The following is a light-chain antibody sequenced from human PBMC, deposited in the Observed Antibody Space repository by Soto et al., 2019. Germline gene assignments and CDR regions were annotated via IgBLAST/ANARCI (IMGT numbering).Light chain of an antibody. CDR1: TSDVGTYSL. CDR3: CSFASTITWV. V-gene: IGLV2-23*02. CDR2: GVA. Sequence: QSALTQPASVSGSPGQSITISCTGTTSDVGTYSLVSWYQQHPGKAPKLSIYGVAKRPSGVSDRFSGSKSGNRASLTISGLQAEDEADYYCCSFASTITWVFGGGTKLTVL. J-gene: IGLJ3*02.